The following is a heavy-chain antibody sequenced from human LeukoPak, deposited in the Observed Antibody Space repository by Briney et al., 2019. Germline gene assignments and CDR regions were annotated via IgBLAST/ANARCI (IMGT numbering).Heavy chain of an antibody. CDR2: IYSGGST. D-gene: IGHD6-13*01. V-gene: IGHV3-66*04. CDR1: GFTVSSNY. J-gene: IGHJ6*02. CDR3: ARPDRYAAAGGYYGMDV. Sequence: PGGSLRLSCAASGFTVSSNYMSWVRQAPGKGLEWVSVIYSGGSTYYADSVKGRFTISRDNSKNTLYLQLNSLRAEDTAVYYCARPDRYAAAGGYYGMDVWRQGTTVTASS.